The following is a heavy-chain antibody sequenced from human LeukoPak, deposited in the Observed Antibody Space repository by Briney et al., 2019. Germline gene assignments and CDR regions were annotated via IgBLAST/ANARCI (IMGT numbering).Heavy chain of an antibody. CDR3: AVEKRSTTAYDY. CDR1: GFTFRSYP. Sequence: GGSLRLSCAASGFTFRSYPMTWVRQAPGKGLEWVSAISGSGDSTYYADSVKGRFTISRDNSRNTLYLQVNSLRADDTAMYYCAVEKRSTTAYDYWGQGTLVTVSS. V-gene: IGHV3-23*01. CDR2: ISGSGDST. D-gene: IGHD4-17*01. J-gene: IGHJ4*02.